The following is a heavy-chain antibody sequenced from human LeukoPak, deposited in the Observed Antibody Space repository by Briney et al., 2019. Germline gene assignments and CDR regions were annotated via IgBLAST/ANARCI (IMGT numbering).Heavy chain of an antibody. Sequence: GGSLRLSCAASGFTVSSNYMSWIRQAPGKGLEWVSIIYSGGSTYYADSVKGRFTISRDNSKNTLYLQMNSLRAEDTAVYYCARANWGHPMYYFDYWGQGTLVTVSS. CDR1: GFTVSSNY. V-gene: IGHV3-66*01. CDR3: ARANWGHPMYYFDY. J-gene: IGHJ4*02. CDR2: IYSGGST. D-gene: IGHD7-27*01.